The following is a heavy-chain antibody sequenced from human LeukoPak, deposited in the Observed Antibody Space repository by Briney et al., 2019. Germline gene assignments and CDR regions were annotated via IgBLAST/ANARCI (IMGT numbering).Heavy chain of an antibody. D-gene: IGHD3-22*01. J-gene: IGHJ4*02. CDR2: IYHSGST. CDR3: ASLHGNSGYSDY. CDR1: GYSISSGYY. V-gene: IGHV4-38-2*02. Sequence: PSETLSLTCTVSGYSISSGYYWGWIRQPPGKGLEWIGSIYHSGSTYYNPSLKSRVTISVDTSKNQFSLKLSSVTAADTAVYYCASLHGNSGYSDYWGQGTLVTVSS.